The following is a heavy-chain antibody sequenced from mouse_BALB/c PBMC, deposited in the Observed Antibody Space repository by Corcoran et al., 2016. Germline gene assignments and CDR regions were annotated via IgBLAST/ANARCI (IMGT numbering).Heavy chain of an antibody. D-gene: IGHD2-2*01. J-gene: IGHJ1*01. CDR1: GYTFSSYW. CDR2: ILPGSGST. CDR3: ARNYGYDRRGYFDV. V-gene: IGHV1-9*01. Sequence: QVQLQQSGAELMQPGASVKITCKATGYTFSSYWIEWVEQRPGHGLAWIGEILPGSGSTNYNDKFKGKATFTADTSYNTAYMQLSSLTSEDSAVYYCARNYGYDRRGYFDVWGAGTTVTVS.